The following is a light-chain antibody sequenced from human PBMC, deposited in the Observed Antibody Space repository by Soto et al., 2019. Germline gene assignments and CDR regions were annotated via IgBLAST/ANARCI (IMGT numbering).Light chain of an antibody. V-gene: IGKV3-15*01. CDR2: GAS. CDR1: QSVANN. CDR3: QQYNNWPPTWT. J-gene: IGKJ1*01. Sequence: EIVMTQSPATLSVSPGESATLSCRASQSVANNLAWYQQKPGQAPRLLIYGASTRATGFPARFSGSGSGTEFTLTISSLQSEDFAVYYCQQYNNWPPTWTFGQGTKVE.